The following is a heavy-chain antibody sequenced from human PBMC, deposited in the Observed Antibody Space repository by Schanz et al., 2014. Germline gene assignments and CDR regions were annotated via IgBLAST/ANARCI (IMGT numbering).Heavy chain of an antibody. CDR2: LTGSGGGT. Sequence: VQLVESGGGVVQPGGSLRLSCVASGFTFSTYAMSWVRQAPGKGPEWVSSLTGSGGGTYYADSVRGRFAISRDNSKNTLYLEMNSLRAEDTALYFCAKEVRLVLRDWLPTPDFDYWGQGTLVTVSS. CDR1: GFTFSTYA. D-gene: IGHD3-3*01. J-gene: IGHJ4*02. CDR3: AKEVRLVLRDWLPTPDFDY. V-gene: IGHV3-23*04.